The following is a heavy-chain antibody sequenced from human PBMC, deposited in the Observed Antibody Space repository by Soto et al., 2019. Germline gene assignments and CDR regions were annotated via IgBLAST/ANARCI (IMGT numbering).Heavy chain of an antibody. V-gene: IGHV4-30-2*01. CDR1: GGSISTGDYS. Sequence: SETLSLTCAVSGGSISTGDYSWSWIRQPPGKGLEWIGYIYHSRRTYYNPSLKSRVTISVDRSTNQFSLKLSSVTAADTAVYYCARDSDYYTLMPWGQGALVTVSS. CDR3: ARDSDYYTLMP. CDR2: IYHSRRT. D-gene: IGHD3-22*01. J-gene: IGHJ5*02.